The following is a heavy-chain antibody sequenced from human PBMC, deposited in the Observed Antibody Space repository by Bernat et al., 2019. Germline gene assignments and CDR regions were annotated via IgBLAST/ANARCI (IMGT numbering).Heavy chain of an antibody. J-gene: IGHJ6*02. Sequence: QVQLVESGGGVVQPGRSLRLSCAASGFTFSSYGMHWVRQAPGKGLEWVAVIWYDGSNKYYADSVKGRFTISRDNSKNTLYLQMNSLRAEDTAVYYCWGEQGMYYYILTGYYPSYYYGMDVWGQGTTVTVSS. CDR2: IWYDGSNK. D-gene: IGHD3-9*01. CDR3: WGEQGMYYYILTGYYPSYYYGMDV. CDR1: GFTFSSYG. V-gene: IGHV3-33*01.